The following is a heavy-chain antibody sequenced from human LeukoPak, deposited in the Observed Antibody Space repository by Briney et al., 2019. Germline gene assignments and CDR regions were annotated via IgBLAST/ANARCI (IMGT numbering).Heavy chain of an antibody. CDR1: GFTFDDYA. CDR2: SSWNSGSI. V-gene: IGHV3-9*01. Sequence: GGSLRLSCAASGFTFDDYAMHWVRHAPGKGLEWVSGSSWNSGSIGYADSVKGRFTISRDNAKNSLYLQMNSLRAEDTALYYCARGADYDSSPNYFDYWGQGTLVTVSS. D-gene: IGHD3-22*01. J-gene: IGHJ4*02. CDR3: ARGADYDSSPNYFDY.